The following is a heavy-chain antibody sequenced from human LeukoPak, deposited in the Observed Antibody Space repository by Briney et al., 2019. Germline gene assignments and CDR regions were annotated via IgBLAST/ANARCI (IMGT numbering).Heavy chain of an antibody. J-gene: IGHJ4*02. CDR3: AKWGDYDVLTGYYVSDF. CDR1: GFIFSNYA. CDR2: ISGRSDNT. D-gene: IGHD3-9*01. Sequence: GGSLRLSCAAPGFIFSNYAMYWVRQGPGKGLEWVSAISGRSDNTYYADSVKGRFTLSRDSSKNTLYLQMNSLRADDTAVYYCAKWGDYDVLTGYYVSDFWGQGTLVTVSS. V-gene: IGHV3-23*01.